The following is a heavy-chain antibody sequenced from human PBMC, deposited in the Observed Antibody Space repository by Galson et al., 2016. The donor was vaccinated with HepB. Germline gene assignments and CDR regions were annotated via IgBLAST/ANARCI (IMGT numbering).Heavy chain of an antibody. V-gene: IGHV4-31*03. CDR1: GGSISSGGHY. CDR3: TSGTGVFGLVIRGYSYLDV. J-gene: IGHJ6*03. D-gene: IGHD3/OR15-3a*01. Sequence: TLSLTCTVSGGSISSGGHYWSWIRQHPVKGLEWIGYIFYSGSTYYNQSLKSRVIISVDTSKNQFSLRLNSVTAADSAVYYCTSGTGVFGLVIRGYSYLDVWGKGTTVTVS. CDR2: IFYSGST.